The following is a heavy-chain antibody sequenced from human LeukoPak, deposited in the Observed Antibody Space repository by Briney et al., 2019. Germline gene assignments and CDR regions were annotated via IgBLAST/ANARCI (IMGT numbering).Heavy chain of an antibody. J-gene: IGHJ4*02. CDR3: ASHCSAGSCYSAVDC. CDR1: GGSISSGSYY. Sequence: SSETLSLTCTVSGGSISSGSYYWDWIRQPPGKGLEWIGHIYYNGYTYYNTSLKSRVTISVATSKNKFSLKLSSVTAADTAVYCCASHCSAGSCYSAVDCWGQGTLVTVSS. V-gene: IGHV4-39*01. D-gene: IGHD2-15*01. CDR2: IYYNGYT.